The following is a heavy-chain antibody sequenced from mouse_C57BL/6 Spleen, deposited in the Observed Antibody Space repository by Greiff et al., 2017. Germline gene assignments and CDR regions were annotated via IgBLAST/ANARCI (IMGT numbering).Heavy chain of an antibody. CDR3: ARDGSSYGFAY. CDR1: GYTFTDYY. J-gene: IGHJ3*01. D-gene: IGHD1-1*01. Sequence: VQLQQSGPELVKPGASVKISCKASGYTFTDYYMNWVKQSHGKSLEWIGDINPNNGGTSYNQKFKGKATLTVDKSSSTAYMELRSLTSEGSAVYYCARDGSSYGFAYWGQGTLVTVSA. CDR2: INPNNGGT. V-gene: IGHV1-26*01.